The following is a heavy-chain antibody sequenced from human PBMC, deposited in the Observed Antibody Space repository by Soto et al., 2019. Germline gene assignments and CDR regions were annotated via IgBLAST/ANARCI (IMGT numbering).Heavy chain of an antibody. V-gene: IGHV1-2*02. CDR1: GYTFTGYY. Sequence: QVQLVQSGAEVKKPGASVKVSCKASGYTFTGYYMHWVRQAPGQGLEWMGWINPNSGGTNYAQKFQGRVTMTRDTSISTAYMQLSRLRSDDTAVYYCARPDYGDYYYSYFDLWGRGTLVTVSS. D-gene: IGHD4-17*01. J-gene: IGHJ2*01. CDR2: INPNSGGT. CDR3: ARPDYGDYYYSYFDL.